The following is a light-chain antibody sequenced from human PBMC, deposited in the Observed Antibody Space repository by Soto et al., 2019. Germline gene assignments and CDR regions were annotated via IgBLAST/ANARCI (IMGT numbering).Light chain of an antibody. Sequence: DIVMTQSPATLSVSPGERATLYCRASQSVSNKLAWYQQKPGQAPRLLIYAASKRATGILARFSGSGSGTEFTLTIGSLQSEDFAVYYCQQYNNWPQTFGQGTKV. CDR2: AAS. V-gene: IGKV3-15*01. CDR1: QSVSNK. CDR3: QQYNNWPQT. J-gene: IGKJ1*01.